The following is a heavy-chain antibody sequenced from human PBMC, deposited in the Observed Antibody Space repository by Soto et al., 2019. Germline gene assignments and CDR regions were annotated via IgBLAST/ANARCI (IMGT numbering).Heavy chain of an antibody. CDR2: IYYRGRT. CDR1: GGSISSYY. V-gene: IGHV4-59*01. J-gene: IGHJ5*02. Sequence: PSETLSLTCTVSGGSISSYYWSWIRQPPGKGLEWIGYIYYRGRTNYNPSLKSRVTISVDTSKNQFSLKLSSVTAADTAVYYCARGYCSSTSCYIWDNWFDPWGQGTLVTVSS. CDR3: ARGYCSSTSCYIWDNWFDP. D-gene: IGHD2-2*02.